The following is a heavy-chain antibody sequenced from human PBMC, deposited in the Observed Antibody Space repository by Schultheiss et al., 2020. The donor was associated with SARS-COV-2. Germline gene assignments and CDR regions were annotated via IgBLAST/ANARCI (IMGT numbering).Heavy chain of an antibody. V-gene: IGHV4-30-4*08. Sequence: TLSLTCTVSGGSISSGDYYWSWIRQPPGKGLEWIGYIYYSGSTYYNPSLKSRVTISVDTSKNQFSLKLSSVTAADTAVYYCARGLGYGGNSARDYWGQGTLVTVSS. D-gene: IGHD4-23*01. CDR2: IYYSGST. CDR1: GGSISSGDYY. CDR3: ARGLGYGGNSARDY. J-gene: IGHJ4*02.